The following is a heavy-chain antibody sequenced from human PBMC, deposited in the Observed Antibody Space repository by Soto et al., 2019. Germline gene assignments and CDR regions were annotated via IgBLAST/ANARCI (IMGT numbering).Heavy chain of an antibody. Sequence: SQTLSLTFAISGDSVSSNSVTWNWIRQSPSGGLEWLGKTYYTSTWNNVYAGSVKSRITINPDTSKNQVSLQVTSVTPEDTAVYYCARQWSYSGWIGYDIWGQGTQVTVSS. J-gene: IGHJ3*02. CDR1: GDSVSSNSVT. CDR3: ARQWSYSGWIGYDI. D-gene: IGHD6-25*01. V-gene: IGHV6-1*01. CDR2: TYYTSTWNN.